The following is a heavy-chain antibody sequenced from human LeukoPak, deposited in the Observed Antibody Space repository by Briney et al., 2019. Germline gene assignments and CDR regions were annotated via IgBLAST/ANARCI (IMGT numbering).Heavy chain of an antibody. CDR1: GFTFSSYD. V-gene: IGHV3-13*01. CDR3: AKEGENTYYDFWSGYYLFDY. CDR2: IGTAGDT. Sequence: GGSLRLSCAASGFTFSSYDMHWVRQATGKGLEWVSAIGTAGDTYYPGSVKGRFTISRENAKNSLYLQMNSLRAEDTAVYYCAKEGENTYYDFWSGYYLFDYWGQGTLVTVSS. J-gene: IGHJ4*02. D-gene: IGHD3-3*01.